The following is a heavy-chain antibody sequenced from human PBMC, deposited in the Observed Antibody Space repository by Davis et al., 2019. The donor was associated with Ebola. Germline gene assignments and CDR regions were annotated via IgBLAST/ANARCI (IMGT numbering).Heavy chain of an antibody. CDR1: GYTFTGYY. J-gene: IGHJ6*02. Sequence: ASAMVSSKASGYTFTGYYMHWLRHAPGQGLEWMGWINPNSGGTNYAQKSQGWVTMTRDTSISTAYMELSSLRSEDTAVYYCARVVQQWLVLPYYYYYGMDVWGQGTTVTVSS. V-gene: IGHV1-2*04. D-gene: IGHD6-19*01. CDR2: INPNSGGT. CDR3: ARVVQQWLVLPYYYYYGMDV.